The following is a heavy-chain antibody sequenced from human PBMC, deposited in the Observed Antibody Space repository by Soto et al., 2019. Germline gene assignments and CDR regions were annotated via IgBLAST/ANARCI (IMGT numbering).Heavy chain of an antibody. J-gene: IGHJ6*03. Sequence: EVQLVESGGGLVQPGGSLRLSCAASGFTFSSYSMNWVRQAPGKGLEWVSYISSSSSTIYYADSVKGRFTISRDNAKNSLYLQMNSLRAEDTAVYYCARDEVVTTSHYYYYYMDVWGKGTTVTVSS. CDR1: GFTFSSYS. D-gene: IGHD4-4*01. CDR3: ARDEVVTTSHYYYYYMDV. CDR2: ISSSSSTI. V-gene: IGHV3-48*01.